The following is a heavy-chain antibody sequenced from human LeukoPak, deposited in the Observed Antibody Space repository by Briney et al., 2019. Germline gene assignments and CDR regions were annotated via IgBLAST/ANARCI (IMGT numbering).Heavy chain of an antibody. CDR3: ASSKRGTYRFDAYDI. CDR1: GFTSTTYW. D-gene: IGHD3-16*02. CDR2: IRKDGKEI. V-gene: IGHV3-7*01. J-gene: IGHJ3*02. Sequence: GGSLRLSCATSGFTSTTYWISWVRQAPGKGLEWVANIRKDGKEIDYADSVKGRFTISSDHAKRSINLQMSSLRVEDTAVYYCASSKRGTYRFDAYDIWGQGTMVTVSS.